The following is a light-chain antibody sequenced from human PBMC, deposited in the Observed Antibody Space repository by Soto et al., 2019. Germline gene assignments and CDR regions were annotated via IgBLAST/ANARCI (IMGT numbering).Light chain of an antibody. Sequence: DIQMTQSPSTLSASVGDRVTITCRASQSVGSWLAWYQQKPGKAPKLPIYKASRLESGVPSRFSGSESGTEFTLTISNLQPDDFATYYCQQYHKFWTFGQGTKVEIK. CDR2: KAS. CDR3: QQYHKFWT. V-gene: IGKV1-5*03. CDR1: QSVGSW. J-gene: IGKJ1*01.